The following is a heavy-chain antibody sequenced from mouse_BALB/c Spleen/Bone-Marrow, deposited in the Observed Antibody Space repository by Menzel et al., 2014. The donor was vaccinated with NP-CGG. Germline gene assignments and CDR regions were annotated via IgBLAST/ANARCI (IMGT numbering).Heavy chain of an antibody. V-gene: IGHV1-14*01. CDR3: ARDYGNLAWFAY. J-gene: IGHJ3*01. CDR1: GYTFTSYV. CDR2: INPYNDGT. D-gene: IGHD2-1*01. Sequence: QLKESGPELVKPGASVKMSCKASGYTFTSYVMHWVKQKPGQASEWIGYINPYNDGTKYNEKFKGKATLTSDKSSSTAYMELSCLTSEDSAVYYCARDYGNLAWFAYWGQGTLVTVSA.